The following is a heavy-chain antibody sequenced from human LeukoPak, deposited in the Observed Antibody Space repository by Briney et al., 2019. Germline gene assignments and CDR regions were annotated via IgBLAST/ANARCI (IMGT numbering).Heavy chain of an antibody. V-gene: IGHV3-23*01. CDR3: AKSAHYDILTGYLYYYYMDV. D-gene: IGHD3-9*01. CDR1: GFTFSSYA. Sequence: GGSLRLSCAASGFTFSSYAMSWVRQAPGKGLGWVSAISGSGGSTYYADSVKGRFTISRDNSKNTLYLQMNSLRAEDTAVYYCAKSAHYDILTGYLYYYYMDVWGKGTTVTVSS. CDR2: ISGSGGST. J-gene: IGHJ6*03.